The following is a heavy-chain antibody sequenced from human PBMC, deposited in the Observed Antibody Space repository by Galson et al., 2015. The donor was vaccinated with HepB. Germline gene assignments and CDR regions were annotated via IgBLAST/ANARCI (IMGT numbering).Heavy chain of an antibody. D-gene: IGHD1-26*01. J-gene: IGHJ3*02. CDR2: IRSSSRTI. CDR3: ARDLGYSDCAFDI. CDR1: GFTFSSYS. V-gene: IGHV3-48*01. Sequence: SLRLSCAASGFTFSSYSMNWVRQAPGKGLEWVSYIRSSSRTIYYADSVKGRFTISRDNAKNSLYLQMNSLRAEDTAVYYCARDLGYSDCAFDIWGQGTMVTVSS.